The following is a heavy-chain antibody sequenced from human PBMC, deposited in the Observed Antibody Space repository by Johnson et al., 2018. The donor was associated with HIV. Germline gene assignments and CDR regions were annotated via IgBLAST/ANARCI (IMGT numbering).Heavy chain of an antibody. D-gene: IGHD6-13*01. Sequence: EVQLVESGGGLLQPGRSLRLSCAAPGFTFDDYAMHWVRQAPGKGLEWVSGISWNSGSIGYADSVKGRFTISRDNAKNSLYLQMNSLRAEDTALYYCAKDCSISSWSPGCPFDIWGQGTMVTVSS. CDR1: GFTFDDYA. CDR2: ISWNSGSI. CDR3: AKDCSISSWSPGCPFDI. V-gene: IGHV3-9*01. J-gene: IGHJ3*02.